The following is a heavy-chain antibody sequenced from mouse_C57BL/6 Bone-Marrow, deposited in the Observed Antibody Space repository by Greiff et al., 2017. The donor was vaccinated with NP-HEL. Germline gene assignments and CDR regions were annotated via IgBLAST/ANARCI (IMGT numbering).Heavy chain of an antibody. CDR2: IDPSDSYT. CDR1: GYTFTSYW. V-gene: IGHV1-50*01. Sequence: QVQLQQPGAELVKPGASVKLSCKASGYTFTSYWMQWVKQRPGQGLEWIGEIDPSDSYTNYNQKFKGKATLTVDTSSSTAYMQLSSLTSEDSAVYYCARGPRRFAYGGQGTLVTVSA. CDR3: ARGPRRFAY. J-gene: IGHJ3*01.